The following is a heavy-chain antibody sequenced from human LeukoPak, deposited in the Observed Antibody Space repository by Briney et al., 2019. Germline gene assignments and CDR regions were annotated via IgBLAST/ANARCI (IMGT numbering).Heavy chain of an antibody. CDR2: IIPILGIA. J-gene: IGHJ4*02. D-gene: IGHD1-26*01. CDR3: AREVVGANDAPFDC. CDR1: GGTFSSYT. V-gene: IGHV1-69*04. Sequence: ASVKVSCKASGGTFSSYTISWVRQAPGQGLEWMGRIIPILGIANYAQKFQGRVTITADKSTSTAYMELSSLRSEDTAVYYCAREVVGANDAPFDCWGQGTLVTVSS.